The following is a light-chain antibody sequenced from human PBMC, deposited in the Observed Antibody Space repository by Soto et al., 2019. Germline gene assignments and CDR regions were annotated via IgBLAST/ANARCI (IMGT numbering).Light chain of an antibody. CDR1: QRLLHRNGYNY. V-gene: IGKV2-28*01. Sequence: IVMTQSPLSLAVTRGDPAPISCRPRQRLLHRNGYNYLDWYLQKPGQSPQLLIYLGSSRASGVPDRFSGSGSGTDFTLKISRVEAEDVGIYYCMQALEIPITYGQGTRLEIK. J-gene: IGKJ5*01. CDR2: LGS. CDR3: MQALEIPIT.